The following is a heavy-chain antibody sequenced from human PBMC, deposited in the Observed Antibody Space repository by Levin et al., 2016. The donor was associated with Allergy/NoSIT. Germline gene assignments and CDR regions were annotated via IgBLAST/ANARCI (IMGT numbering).Heavy chain of an antibody. V-gene: IGHV3-30*04. CDR1: GFIFSSYS. CDR2: ISYDGSNQ. Sequence: GESLKISCEVSGFIFSSYSMHWVRQAPGKGLEWVALISYDGSNQFYADSVKGRFTVSRDNSKNTLFLEMNSLRGEDTAVYYCATDLNIVEGRRLVRAAEYWGQGTLVTVSP. J-gene: IGHJ4*02. CDR3: ATDLNIVEGRRLVRAAEY. D-gene: IGHD3-10*01.